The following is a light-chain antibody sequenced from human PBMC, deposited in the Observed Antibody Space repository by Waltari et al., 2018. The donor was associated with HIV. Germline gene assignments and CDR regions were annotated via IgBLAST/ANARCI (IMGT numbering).Light chain of an antibody. CDR2: EVR. Sequence: QSALTQPASVSGSPGQSITMSCTGTTSDIGGYNFVSWYQQHPGKAPKVIIYEVRNRPSGVSTRFSGSKYGNTASLTISGLQAEDEADYYCSSYSTAANVVFGEGTKLTV. V-gene: IGLV2-14*01. J-gene: IGLJ2*01. CDR1: TSDIGGYNF. CDR3: SSYSTAANVV.